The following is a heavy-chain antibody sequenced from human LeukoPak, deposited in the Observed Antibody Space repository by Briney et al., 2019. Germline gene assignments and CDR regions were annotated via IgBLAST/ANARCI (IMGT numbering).Heavy chain of an antibody. V-gene: IGHV5-51*01. J-gene: IGHJ3*02. CDR2: IYTGDSDT. CDR1: GYTFTSYW. CDR3: ARTTYFWGGYSDRRAFDI. D-gene: IGHD3-3*01. Sequence: EASVNLSCKASGYTFTSYWMGWVRQMPGKGLEWVGIIYTGDSDTRYSTSLQGQVTISADKSTSTAYLQWSRLMASDTAMSYCARTTYFWGGYSDRRAFDIWGQGTMVTVSS.